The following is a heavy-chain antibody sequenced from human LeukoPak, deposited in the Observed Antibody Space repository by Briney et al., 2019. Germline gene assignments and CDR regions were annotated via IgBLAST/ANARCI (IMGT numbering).Heavy chain of an antibody. Sequence: SGGSLRLSCAASGFAFSSYAMSWVRQPPGKGLEWVSVISRRDDYTYYADSVKGRFTISRDNSKNTLYLQMSSLRAEDTAVYFCARSAARLRYYYAMDVWGQGTTVTVCS. CDR3: ARSAARLRYYYAMDV. CDR1: GFAFSSYA. V-gene: IGHV3-23*01. D-gene: IGHD6-6*01. J-gene: IGHJ6*02. CDR2: ISRRDDYT.